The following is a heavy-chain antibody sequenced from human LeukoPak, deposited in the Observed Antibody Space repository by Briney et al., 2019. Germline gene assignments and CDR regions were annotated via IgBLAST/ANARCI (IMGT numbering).Heavy chain of an antibody. CDR3: ARDGGTGYFDY. D-gene: IGHD3-16*01. J-gene: IGHJ4*02. V-gene: IGHV4-38-2*02. Sequence: SQTQSLTCTVSGYSISSGYYWGWIRQPPGKGLEWIGSIYHSGSTYYNPSLKSRVTISVDTSKNQFSLKLSSVTAADTAVYYCARDGGTGYFDYWGQGTLVTVSS. CDR1: GYSISSGYY. CDR2: IYHSGST.